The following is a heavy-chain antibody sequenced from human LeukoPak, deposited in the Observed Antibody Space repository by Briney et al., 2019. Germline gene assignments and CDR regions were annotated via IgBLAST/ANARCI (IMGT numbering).Heavy chain of an antibody. CDR1: GSISSYY. Sequence: SETLSLTCTVSGSISSYYWSWIRQPPGKGLEWIGYIFYTGSTNYIPSLKSRVTIAIDMSKNQFSLKLSSVTAADTAVSYCARVIGGSGPLSFDYWGQGALVTVSS. D-gene: IGHD2-15*01. J-gene: IGHJ4*02. CDR2: IFYTGST. V-gene: IGHV4-59*01. CDR3: ARVIGGSGPLSFDY.